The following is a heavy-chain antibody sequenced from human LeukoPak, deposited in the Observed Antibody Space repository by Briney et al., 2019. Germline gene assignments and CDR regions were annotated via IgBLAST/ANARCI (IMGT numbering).Heavy chain of an antibody. Sequence: SVKVSCKASGGTFCGSVVAWIRQAPGQGLEWMGRIIPILDIPDYSQKFQGRVTITADKSTPTVYMELSTLRSDDTATYYCATTPYTYGAGGRAFDLWGQGTLVIVSS. V-gene: IGHV1-69*04. CDR2: IIPILDIP. J-gene: IGHJ3*01. D-gene: IGHD5-18*01. CDR1: GGTFCGSV. CDR3: ATTPYTYGAGGRAFDL.